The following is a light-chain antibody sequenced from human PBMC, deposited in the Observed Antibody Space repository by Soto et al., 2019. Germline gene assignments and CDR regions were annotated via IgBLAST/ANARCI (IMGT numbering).Light chain of an antibody. CDR1: SSNVGNNY. CDR3: GTWDSSLSANV. CDR2: DNN. Sequence: QSVLTPPPSVSAAPGQKVTISCSGSSSNVGNNYVSWYQQLPGTAPKLLIYDNNTRPSGIPDRFSGSKSGTSATLGITGPPTGDEADYYCGTWDSSLSANVFGTGTKVTVL. V-gene: IGLV1-51*01. J-gene: IGLJ1*01.